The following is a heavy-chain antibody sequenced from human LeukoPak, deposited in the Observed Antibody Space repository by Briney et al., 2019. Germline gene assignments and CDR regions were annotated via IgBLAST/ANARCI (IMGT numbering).Heavy chain of an antibody. CDR2: INHSGST. Sequence: SETLSLTCAVYGGSFSGYYWSWIRQPPGKGLEWIGEINHSGSTNYNPSLKSRVTISVDTSKNQFSLKLSSVTAADTAVYYCARDGNWGSDYWGQGTLVTVSP. D-gene: IGHD3-16*01. J-gene: IGHJ4*02. CDR1: GGSFSGYY. CDR3: ARDGNWGSDY. V-gene: IGHV4-34*01.